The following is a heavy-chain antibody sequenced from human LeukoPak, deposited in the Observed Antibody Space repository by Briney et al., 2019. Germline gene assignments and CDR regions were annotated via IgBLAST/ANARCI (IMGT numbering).Heavy chain of an antibody. CDR3: ARESGGDWGYFDY. J-gene: IGHJ4*02. D-gene: IGHD2-21*01. Sequence: GGSLRLSCAASGITFGTYAMTWVRQAPGKGLEWVSTIHRSGENTFYSDSVRGRFTISRDNSKSTVYLQMNSLRADDTALYYCARESGGDWGYFDYWGQGTLVTVSS. CDR1: GITFGTYA. V-gene: IGHV3-23*01. CDR2: IHRSGENT.